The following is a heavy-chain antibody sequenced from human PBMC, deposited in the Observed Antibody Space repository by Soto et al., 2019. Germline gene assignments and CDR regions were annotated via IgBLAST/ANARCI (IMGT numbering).Heavy chain of an antibody. V-gene: IGHV3-30*18. CDR3: VKGGYKTGWPPFDH. J-gene: IGHJ4*01. CDR2: ISDDGKTQ. Sequence: QVKLVEFGGAVVQSGRSLRLSCTASSFRFSAYGMHWVRQAPGKGLEWVALISDDGKTQFFTESVEGRFTISRDNSRNTLYLQMNRLRPEDTAVYYYVKGGYKTGWPPFDHWGHGTRVTVST. CDR1: SFRFSAYG. D-gene: IGHD6-19*01.